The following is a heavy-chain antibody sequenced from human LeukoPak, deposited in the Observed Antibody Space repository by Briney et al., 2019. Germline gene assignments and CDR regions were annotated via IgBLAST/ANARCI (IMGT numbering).Heavy chain of an antibody. CDR1: GFTFSSYA. CDR3: ARGHYYDSSGYSGRRRWKGIDY. V-gene: IGHV3-30-3*01. J-gene: IGHJ4*02. CDR2: ISYGGSNK. D-gene: IGHD3-22*01. Sequence: GRSLRISCAASGFTFSSYAMHWVRQAPGKGLEWVAVISYGGSNKYYADSVKGRFTISRDNSKNTLYLQMNSLRAEDTAVYYCARGHYYDSSGYSGRRRWKGIDYWGQGTLVTVSS.